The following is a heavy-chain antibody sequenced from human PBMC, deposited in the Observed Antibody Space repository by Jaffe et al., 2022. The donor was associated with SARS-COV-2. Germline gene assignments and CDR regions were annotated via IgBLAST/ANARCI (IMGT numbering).Heavy chain of an antibody. Sequence: QVQLQESGPGLVKPSGSLVLTCAVSGGSINSDYWWSWVRQSPGKGLEWIGEIYHSGSTNYNPSLKSRVAMSLDKTKNHFSLRLTSVTAADTAVYHCARGTLVRWLQSYYFDSWGRGTLVIVSS. CDR3: ARGTLVRWLQSYYFDS. CDR1: GGSINSDYW. V-gene: IGHV4-4*02. CDR2: IYHSGST. J-gene: IGHJ4*02. D-gene: IGHD5-12*01.